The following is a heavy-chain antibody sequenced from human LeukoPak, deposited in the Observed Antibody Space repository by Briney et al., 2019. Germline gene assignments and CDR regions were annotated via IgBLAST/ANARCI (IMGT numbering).Heavy chain of an antibody. Sequence: GGSLRLSCAASGFTFSSYWMHWVRQAPGRGLGWVSRINSDGSSTSYADSVKGRFTISRDNAKNTLYLQMNSLRAEGTAVYYCARVGVFGGWYSDYWGQGTLVTVSS. D-gene: IGHD6-19*01. J-gene: IGHJ4*02. V-gene: IGHV3-74*01. CDR3: ARVGVFGGWYSDY. CDR2: INSDGSST. CDR1: GFTFSSYW.